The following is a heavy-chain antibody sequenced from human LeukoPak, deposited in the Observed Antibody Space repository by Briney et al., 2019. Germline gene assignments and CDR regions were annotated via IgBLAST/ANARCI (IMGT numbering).Heavy chain of an antibody. CDR1: GYTFTGYY. D-gene: IGHD3-3*01. CDR2: ISIYNGNT. J-gene: IGHJ5*02. CDR3: ARITYDFWSGYYMPDDP. Sequence: ASVKVSCKASGYTFTGYYMHWVRQAPGQGLEWMGWISIYNGNTDHAQKLRGRVTMTTDTSTSTAYMELRSLRSDDTAVYYCARITYDFWSGYYMPDDPWGQGTLVTVSS. V-gene: IGHV1-18*04.